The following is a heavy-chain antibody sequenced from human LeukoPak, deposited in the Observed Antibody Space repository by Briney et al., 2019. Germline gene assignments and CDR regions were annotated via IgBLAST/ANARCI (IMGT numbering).Heavy chain of an antibody. Sequence: GGSLRLSCAASGFTFSGYWMHWVRQAPGKGLEWVANMRTDGSVPSYVDSVKGRFTISRDNAKSSLYLQMNNLRVEDTAVYYCARDKDFTIDYWGQGTLVTVSS. D-gene: IGHD3-10*01. J-gene: IGHJ4*02. CDR2: MRTDGSVP. CDR3: ARDKDFTIDY. CDR1: GFTFSGYW. V-gene: IGHV3-7*01.